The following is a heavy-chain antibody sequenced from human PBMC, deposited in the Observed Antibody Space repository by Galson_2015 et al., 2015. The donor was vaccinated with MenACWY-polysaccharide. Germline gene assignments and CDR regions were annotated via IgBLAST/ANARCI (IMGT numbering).Heavy chain of an antibody. CDR1: GGSFSTFS. Sequence: SVKVSCKASGGSFSTFSFNWVRQTPGQGLEWMGRIIPGLDKSNYAQKFQGRATITADKSTGTAYMELSSLRPEDTAVYYCASLLGEAPAQTGAFDIWGQGAVVTVSS. J-gene: IGHJ3*02. CDR3: ASLLGEAPAQTGAFDI. V-gene: IGHV1-69*02. CDR2: IIPGLDKS. D-gene: IGHD1-26*01.